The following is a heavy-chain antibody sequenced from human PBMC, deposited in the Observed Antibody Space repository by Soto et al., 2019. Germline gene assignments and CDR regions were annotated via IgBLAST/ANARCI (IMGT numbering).Heavy chain of an antibody. D-gene: IGHD6-13*01. CDR2: IIPIFGTA. CDR1: GGTFSSYA. J-gene: IGHJ6*02. V-gene: IGHV1-69*12. Sequence: QVQLVQSGAEVKKPGSSVKVSCKASGGTFSSYAISWVRQAPGQGLEWMGGIIPIFGTANYAQKFQGRVTITADESTSTAYMELSSLRSEDTAVYYCARDRRAAAGNRGYGMDVRGQGTTVTVSS. CDR3: ARDRRAAAGNRGYGMDV.